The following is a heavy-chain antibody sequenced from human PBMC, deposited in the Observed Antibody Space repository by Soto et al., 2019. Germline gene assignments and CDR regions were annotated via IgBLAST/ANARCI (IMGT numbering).Heavy chain of an antibody. V-gene: IGHV4-30-2*01. CDR1: GGSISSGGYS. D-gene: IGHD5-12*01. J-gene: IGHJ4*02. CDR3: AAGGGLPRYY. CDR2: IYHSWST. Sequence: QLQLQESGSGLVKPSQTLSLTCAVSGGSISSGGYSWSWIRQPPGKGLEWIGDIYHSWSTSYNPSLKSRVTISVARSKNQFSLKLSSVTAADTAVYYCAAGGGLPRYYWGQGTLVTVSS.